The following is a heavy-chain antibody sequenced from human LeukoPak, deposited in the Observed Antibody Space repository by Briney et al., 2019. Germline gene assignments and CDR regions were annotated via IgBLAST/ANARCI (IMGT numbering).Heavy chain of an antibody. CDR1: GFTFGDYA. Sequence: GGSLRLSCTASGFTFGDYAMSWVRQAPGKGLEWVGFIRSKAYGGTTEYAASVKGRFTISRDDSKSIAYVQMNSLKTEDTAVYYCAKESSHYDYVRGSYRPQFGFDYWGQGTLVTVSS. J-gene: IGHJ4*02. CDR2: IRSKAYGGTT. D-gene: IGHD3-16*02. CDR3: AKESSHYDYVRGSYRPQFGFDY. V-gene: IGHV3-49*04.